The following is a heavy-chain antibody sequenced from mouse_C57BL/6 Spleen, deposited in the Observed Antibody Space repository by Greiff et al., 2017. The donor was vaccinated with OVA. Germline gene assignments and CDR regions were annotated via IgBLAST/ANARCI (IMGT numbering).Heavy chain of an antibody. CDR2: IWTGGGT. D-gene: IGHD1-1*01. J-gene: IGHJ4*01. Sequence: VKLMESGPGLVAPSQSLSITCTVSGFSLTSYAISWVRQPPGKGLEWLGVIWTGGGTNYNSALKSRLSISKDNSKSQVFLKMNSLQTDDTARYYCARTRFFTTVVAPYAMDYWGQGTSVTVSS. CDR1: GFSLTSYA. CDR3: ARTRFFTTVVAPYAMDY. V-gene: IGHV2-9-1*01.